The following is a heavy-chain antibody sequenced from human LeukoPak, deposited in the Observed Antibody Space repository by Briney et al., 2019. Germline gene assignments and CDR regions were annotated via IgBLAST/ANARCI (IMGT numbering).Heavy chain of an antibody. CDR2: IYPGDSDT. V-gene: IGHV5-51*01. J-gene: IGHJ4*02. CDR1: GYSFPTHW. CDR3: ARRFYGDYQNYFDY. D-gene: IGHD4-17*01. Sequence: GESLKISCKGSGYSFPTHWIAWVRQMPGKGLECMGVIYPGDSDTRYSPSFQGQVTISADKSVSTAYLQWRSLKAPDTAIYYCARRFYGDYQNYFDYWGQGTLVTVSS.